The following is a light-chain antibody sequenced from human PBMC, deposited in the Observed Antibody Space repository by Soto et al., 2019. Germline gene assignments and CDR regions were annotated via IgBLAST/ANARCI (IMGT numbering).Light chain of an antibody. V-gene: IGKV1-33*01. CDR3: QQNDKLPFT. Sequence: DIQMTQSPSSLSASVGDRVTITCQASQDISIYLNWYQQKPGKAPKLLIYDASSLETGVPSRFSGSGSGTDFTFSISSLQPEDIATYYCQQNDKLPFTFGPGTKVDIK. CDR1: QDISIY. CDR2: DAS. J-gene: IGKJ3*01.